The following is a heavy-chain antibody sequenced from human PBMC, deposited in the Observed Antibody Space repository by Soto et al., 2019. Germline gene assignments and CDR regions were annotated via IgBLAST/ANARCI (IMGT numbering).Heavy chain of an antibody. V-gene: IGHV3-23*01. CDR3: AKWLPARRYSGYEGPFDY. J-gene: IGHJ4*02. Sequence: GGSLRLSCAASGFTFSSYAMSWVRQAPGKGLEWVSAISGSGGSTYYADSVKGRFTISRDNSKNTLYLQMNSLRAEDTAVYYCAKWLPARRYSGYEGPFDYWGQGTLVTVSS. CDR1: GFTFSSYA. CDR2: ISGSGGST. D-gene: IGHD5-12*01.